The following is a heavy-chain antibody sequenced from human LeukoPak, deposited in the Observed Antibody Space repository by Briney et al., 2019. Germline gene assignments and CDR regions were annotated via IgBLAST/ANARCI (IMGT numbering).Heavy chain of an antibody. Sequence: GGSLRLSCAASGFTFRRYGMNWVRQAPGKGLEWVSYISSSGDSIYSADSVRGRFTISRDNAKNSLYLQMNSLRAEDTAIYYCARTGDSSGYYYVDYWGQGTLVTVSS. V-gene: IGHV3-48*04. J-gene: IGHJ4*02. CDR1: GFTFRRYG. D-gene: IGHD3-22*01. CDR2: ISSSGDSI. CDR3: ARTGDSSGYYYVDY.